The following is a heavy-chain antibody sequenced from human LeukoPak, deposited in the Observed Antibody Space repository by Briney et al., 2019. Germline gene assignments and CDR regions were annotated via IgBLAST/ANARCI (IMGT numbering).Heavy chain of an antibody. CDR3: ARDGYGNNYMDV. D-gene: IGHD1/OR15-1a*01. V-gene: IGHV3-53*01. Sequence: GGSLRLSCAASGFTVSSNFMSWVRQAPGKGLEWVSVIYSGGTTYYADSVKGRFTISRDNSKNTLSLQMSSLRAEDTAVYYCARDGYGNNYMDVWGKGTTVTVSS. CDR2: IYSGGTT. J-gene: IGHJ6*03. CDR1: GFTVSSNF.